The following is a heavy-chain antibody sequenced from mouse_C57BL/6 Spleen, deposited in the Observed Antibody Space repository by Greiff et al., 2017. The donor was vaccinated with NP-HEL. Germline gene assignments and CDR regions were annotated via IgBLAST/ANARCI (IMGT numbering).Heavy chain of an antibody. V-gene: IGHV1-18*01. J-gene: IGHJ3*01. D-gene: IGHD2-3*01. CDR1: GYTFTDYN. CDR3: AKKGYDGYLAY. Sequence: VQLQQSGPELVKPGASVKIPCKASGYTFTDYNMDWVKQSHGKSLEWIGDINPNNGGTIYNQKFKGKATLTVDKSSSTAYMELRSLTSEDTAVYYGAKKGYDGYLAYWGQGTLVTVSA. CDR2: INPNNGGT.